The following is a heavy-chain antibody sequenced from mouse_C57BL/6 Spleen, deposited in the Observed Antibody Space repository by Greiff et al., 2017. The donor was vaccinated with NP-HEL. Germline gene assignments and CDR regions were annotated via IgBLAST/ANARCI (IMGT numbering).Heavy chain of an antibody. J-gene: IGHJ3*01. V-gene: IGHV1-19*01. CDR2: INPYNGGT. CDR3: ARRWATGSSYGFDY. Sequence: EVQLQQSGPVLVKPGASVKMSCKASGYTFTDYYMNWVKQSHGKSLEWIGVINPYNGGTSYNQKFKGKATLTVDKSSSTAYLELNSLTSEDSAVYDCARRWATGSSYGFDYWGQGTLVTVSA. CDR1: GYTFTDYY. D-gene: IGHD1-1*01.